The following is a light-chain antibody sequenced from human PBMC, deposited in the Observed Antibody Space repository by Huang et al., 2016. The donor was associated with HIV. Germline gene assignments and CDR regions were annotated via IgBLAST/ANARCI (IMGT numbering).Light chain of an antibody. CDR3: QQRSNWPPWT. J-gene: IGKJ1*01. V-gene: IGKV3-11*01. Sequence: IVLTQPPATLSLFPGERATLSCRASQSVSRYLAWYQQKPGQAPRLLIYDASNRATGIPARFSGSSAGTEFTLTISSLEPEDFAVYYCQQRSNWPPWTFGQGTKVEIK. CDR2: DAS. CDR1: QSVSRY.